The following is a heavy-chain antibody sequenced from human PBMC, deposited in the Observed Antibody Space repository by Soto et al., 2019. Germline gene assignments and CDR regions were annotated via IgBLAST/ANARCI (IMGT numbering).Heavy chain of an antibody. J-gene: IGHJ4*02. V-gene: IGHV4-39*01. D-gene: IGHD1-26*01. CDR2: IYYSGST. CDR3: ARYVRGSYSPIDY. CDR1: GGSIRSNNKY. Sequence: QLQLQEAGPGLVKPSETLSLTCTVSGGSIRSNNKYWGWIRQPPGKGLEWIGSIYYSGSTYYNPSLKSRVTISVDTSKNQFSLKLSSVTAADTALYYCARYVRGSYSPIDYWGQGTLVSFSS.